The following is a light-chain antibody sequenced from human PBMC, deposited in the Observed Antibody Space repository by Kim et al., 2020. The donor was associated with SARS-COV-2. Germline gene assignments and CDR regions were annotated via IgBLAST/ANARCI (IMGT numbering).Light chain of an antibody. CDR2: GAS. CDR1: QSVSSSY. CDR3: QQYGNSPHT. V-gene: IGKV3-20*01. Sequence: PGERATLSCRPSQSVSSSYLAWYQQKPGQAPRLLIYGASCRATGVPDRFSGSGSGTDFTLTITRLEPEDFAVYYCQQYGNSPHTFGQGTKV. J-gene: IGKJ1*01.